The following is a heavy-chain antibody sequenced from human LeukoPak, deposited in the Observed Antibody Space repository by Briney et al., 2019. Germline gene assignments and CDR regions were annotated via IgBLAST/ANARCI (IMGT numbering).Heavy chain of an antibody. CDR3: VRPCRVAAGSPFDP. CDR1: GGSITNSHCY. Sequence: SETLSLTCTVSGGSITNSHCYWGWIRQPPGKGLEWIGSSYYSGNTDYNPSLKSRVTISVDTSKNLFSLKLSSVTAADTAVYYCVRPCRVAAGSPFDPWGQGILVIVSS. V-gene: IGHV4-39*01. CDR2: SYYSGNT. J-gene: IGHJ5*02. D-gene: IGHD6-13*01.